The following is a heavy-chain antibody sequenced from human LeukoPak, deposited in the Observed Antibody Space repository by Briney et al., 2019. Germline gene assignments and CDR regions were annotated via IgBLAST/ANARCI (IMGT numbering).Heavy chain of an antibody. CDR1: GASVSTYY. CDR2: VYTSGST. CDR3: ARDLGYDSSGYYY. V-gene: IGHV4-4*07. Sequence: PSETLSLTCTVSGASVSTYYWTWIRQAAGKGLEWIGRVYTSGSTNYKPSLKSRVSMSVDTSKNQFSLKLNSVTAADTAVYYCARDLGYDSSGYYYWGQGILVTVSS. J-gene: IGHJ4*02. D-gene: IGHD3-22*01.